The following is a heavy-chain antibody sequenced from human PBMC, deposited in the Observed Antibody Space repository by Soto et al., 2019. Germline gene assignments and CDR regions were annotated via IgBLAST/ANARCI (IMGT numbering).Heavy chain of an antibody. Sequence: PGGSLRLSCAASGFTFSIYAMSWVRHAPGKGLEWVSAISGSGGSTYYADSVKGRFTISRDNSKNTLYLQMNSLRAEDTAVYYCAKEDPAWAYYYYYGMDVWGQGTTVTVSS. CDR3: AKEDPAWAYYYYYGMDV. CDR1: GFTFSIYA. J-gene: IGHJ6*02. D-gene: IGHD7-27*01. V-gene: IGHV3-23*01. CDR2: ISGSGGST.